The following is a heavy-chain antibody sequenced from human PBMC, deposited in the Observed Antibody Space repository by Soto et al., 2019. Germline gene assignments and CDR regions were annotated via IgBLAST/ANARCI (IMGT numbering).Heavy chain of an antibody. CDR1: GFTFSSYA. J-gene: IGHJ4*02. Sequence: GGSLRLSCAASGFTFSSYAMSWVRQAPGKGLEWVSAISGSGGSTYYADSVKGRFTISRDNSKNTLYLQMNSLRAEDTAVYYCAKSWGSGNYSLSKGPYYFDYWGQGTLVTVSS. D-gene: IGHD3-10*01. CDR3: AKSWGSGNYSLSKGPYYFDY. V-gene: IGHV3-23*01. CDR2: ISGSGGST.